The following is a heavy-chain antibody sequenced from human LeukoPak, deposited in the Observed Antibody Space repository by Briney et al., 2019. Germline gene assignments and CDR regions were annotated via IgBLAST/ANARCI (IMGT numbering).Heavy chain of an antibody. CDR1: GFTFSSYA. D-gene: IGHD2-15*01. CDR2: ISYDGSNK. J-gene: IGHJ6*02. Sequence: GRSLRLSCAASGFTFSSYAMHWVRQAPGKGLEWVAVISYDGSNKYYADSVKGRFPISRDNSKNTLYLQMNSLRAEDTAVYYCARAPWYCSGGSCYKYYYYGMDVWGQGTTVTVSS. CDR3: ARAPWYCSGGSCYKYYYYGMDV. V-gene: IGHV3-30-3*01.